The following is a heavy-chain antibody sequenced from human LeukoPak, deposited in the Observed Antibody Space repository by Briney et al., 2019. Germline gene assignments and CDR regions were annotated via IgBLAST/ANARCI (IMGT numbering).Heavy chain of an antibody. CDR1: GNSFGDYY. CDR2: IYTSGST. Sequence: SETLSLTCTVSGNSFGDYYWSWIRQPAGKGLEWIGRIYTSGSTTYNPSLKSRVTMSVDTSKSQFSLNLMSVTAADTTVYYCARDSGTTGEVKFDPWGQGTLVTVSS. J-gene: IGHJ5*02. D-gene: IGHD3-10*01. CDR3: ARDSGTTGEVKFDP. V-gene: IGHV4-4*07.